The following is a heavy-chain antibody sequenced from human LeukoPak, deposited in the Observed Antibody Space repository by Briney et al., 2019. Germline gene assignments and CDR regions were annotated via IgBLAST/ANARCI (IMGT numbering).Heavy chain of an antibody. Sequence: GGSLGLSCAASGFTFSSYWMSWVRQAAGKGLEWVANIKQDGSEKYYVDSVKGLFTISRDNAKNSLYLQMNSLRAEDTAVYYCARTEVELSINYWGQGTQVTVSS. V-gene: IGHV3-7*03. CDR3: ARTEVELSINY. CDR2: IKQDGSEK. J-gene: IGHJ4*02. D-gene: IGHD1-7*01. CDR1: GFTFSSYW.